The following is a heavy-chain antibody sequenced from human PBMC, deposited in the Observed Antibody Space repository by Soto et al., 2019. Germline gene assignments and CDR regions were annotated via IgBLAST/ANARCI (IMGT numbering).Heavy chain of an antibody. CDR3: ANDHLPTPLPTVGY. V-gene: IGHV3-30*18. D-gene: IGHD2-15*01. CDR1: GFTFSNYG. CDR2: ISYHGSDK. Sequence: QVQLVESGGGVVQPGRSLRLSCAASGFTFSNYGMHWVRQAPGKGLEWVAVISYHGSDKYYADSVQGRFTISRDNSKNTLYLQMDSLRAEDTAVYYCANDHLPTPLPTVGYWGQGTLVTVSS. J-gene: IGHJ4*02.